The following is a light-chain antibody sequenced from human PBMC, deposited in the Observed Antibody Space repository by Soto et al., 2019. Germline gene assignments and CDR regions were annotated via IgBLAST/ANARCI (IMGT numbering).Light chain of an antibody. V-gene: IGKV3-15*01. CDR1: RGIGST. CDR3: RHYVTWPLT. Sequence: EVVMTQSPATLSVSPGERATLSCRASRGIGSTLAWYQKKPGQTPRLLIYDTSTRATGVPARFIGSASGTEFTLTITRHQSEDFAVYYCRHYVTWPLTFGGGPRGEN. J-gene: IGKJ4*01. CDR2: DTS.